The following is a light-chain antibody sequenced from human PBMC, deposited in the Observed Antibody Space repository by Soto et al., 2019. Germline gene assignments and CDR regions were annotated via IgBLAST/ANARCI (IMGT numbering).Light chain of an antibody. J-gene: IGKJ1*01. V-gene: IGKV1-5*01. CDR3: QQNNGYSTWT. Sequence: DIQMTQSPSTLSASVGDRVTIACRASQSISRWLAWYQQKPGKAPKVLIWDASSLHRGVPSRFSGSGYGTEFTLAISSLQPDDFGTYYCQQNNGYSTWTFGQGTKVEIK. CDR1: QSISRW. CDR2: DAS.